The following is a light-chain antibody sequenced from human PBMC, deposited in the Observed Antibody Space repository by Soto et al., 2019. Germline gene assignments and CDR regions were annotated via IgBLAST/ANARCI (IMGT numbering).Light chain of an antibody. J-gene: IGKJ1*01. CDR1: QSVSVTY. V-gene: IGKV3-20*01. CDR3: QQYGTSPWT. Sequence: IVLTQSPATLSLSPGERATLSCRASQSVSVTYLAWYQQKPAQPPRLLIYATSTRSSGIPDRFIGSGSGTDFTLTITRLEPEDFALYYCQQYGTSPWTFGQGTKVDIK. CDR2: ATS.